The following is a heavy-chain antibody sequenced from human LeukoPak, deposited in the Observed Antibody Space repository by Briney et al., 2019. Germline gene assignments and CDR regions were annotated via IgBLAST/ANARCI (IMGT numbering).Heavy chain of an antibody. CDR3: ARAEWWY. V-gene: IGHV3-21*01. J-gene: IGHJ4*02. Sequence: GGSLRLSCAASGFTFSSYSMNWVRQAPGKVLEWVSSISSSSSSISYAGSVKGRFTISRDNAKNSLYLQMNSLRAEDTAVYYCARAEWWYWGQGTLVTVSS. D-gene: IGHD2-8*01. CDR1: GFTFSSYS. CDR2: ISSSSSSI.